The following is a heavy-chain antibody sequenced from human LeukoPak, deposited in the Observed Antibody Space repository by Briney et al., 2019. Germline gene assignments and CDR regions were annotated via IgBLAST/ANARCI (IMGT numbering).Heavy chain of an antibody. D-gene: IGHD1-26*01. V-gene: IGHV1-69*04. CDR3: ARGPSEWELLRFDP. CDR1: GGTFSSYA. CDR2: IIPILGIA. J-gene: IGHJ5*02. Sequence: SVKVSCKASGGTFSSYAISWVRQAPGQGLEWMGRIIPILGIANYAQKFQGRVTITADKSTSTAYMELSSLRSEDTAVYYCARGPSEWELLRFDPWGQGTLVTVSS.